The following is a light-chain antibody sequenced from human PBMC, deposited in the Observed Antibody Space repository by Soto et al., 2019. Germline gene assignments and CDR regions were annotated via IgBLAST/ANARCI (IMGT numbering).Light chain of an antibody. Sequence: QSALTQPASVSGSPGQSITISCTGTSSDVGAYHYVSWYQHHPGKAPKLMIYQVTNRPSGVSDRFSGSKSRNTASLTISGLRADDEADYYCTSYSSTDTFYVFGTGTKLTVL. CDR1: SSDVGAYHY. CDR3: TSYSSTDTFYV. J-gene: IGLJ1*01. V-gene: IGLV2-14*01. CDR2: QVT.